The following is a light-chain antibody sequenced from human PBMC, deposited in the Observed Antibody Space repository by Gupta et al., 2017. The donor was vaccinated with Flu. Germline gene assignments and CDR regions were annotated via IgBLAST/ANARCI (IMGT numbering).Light chain of an antibody. Sequence: SALTQPASVSESPGQSITISCTGTSSDVGGYNYVSWYQQHPGKAPKLMIYEVSNRPSGVSNRFSGSKSGNTASLTISGLQAEDEADYYCSSYTSSSTLFGGGTKLTVL. CDR1: SSDVGGYNY. CDR3: SSYTSSSTL. CDR2: EVS. J-gene: IGLJ2*01. V-gene: IGLV2-14*01.